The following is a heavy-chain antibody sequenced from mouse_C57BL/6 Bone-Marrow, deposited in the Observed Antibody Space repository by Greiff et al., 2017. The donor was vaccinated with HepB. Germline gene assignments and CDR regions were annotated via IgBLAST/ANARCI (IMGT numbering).Heavy chain of an antibody. CDR2: INPGSGGT. V-gene: IGHV1-54*01. Sequence: QVQLQQSGAELVRPGTSVKVSCKASGYAFTNYLIEWVKQRPGQGLEWIGVINPGSGGTNYNEKFKGKATLTADKSSSTAYMQLSSLTSEDSAVYFCAKPPTAQATAMDYWGQGTSVTVSS. J-gene: IGHJ4*01. D-gene: IGHD3-2*02. CDR3: AKPPTAQATAMDY. CDR1: GYAFTNYL.